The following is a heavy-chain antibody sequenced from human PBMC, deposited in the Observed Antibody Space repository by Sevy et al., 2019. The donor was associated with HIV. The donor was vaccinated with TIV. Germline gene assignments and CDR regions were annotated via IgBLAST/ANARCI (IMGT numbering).Heavy chain of an antibody. Sequence: ASVKVSCKASTFTNYDINWVRQASGQGLEWMGWMNPNSGNTGYAQKFQGRVTITRDTSMSTAYMELSSLRSEDTAVYYCAGGAGYYSRARTFDIWGQGSMVTVSS. CDR1: TFTNYD. CDR2: MNPNSGNT. CDR3: AGGAGYYSRARTFDI. J-gene: IGHJ3*02. D-gene: IGHD5-12*01. V-gene: IGHV1-8*03.